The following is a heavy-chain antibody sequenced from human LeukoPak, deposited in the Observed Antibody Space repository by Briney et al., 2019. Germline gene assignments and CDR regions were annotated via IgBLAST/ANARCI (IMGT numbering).Heavy chain of an antibody. V-gene: IGHV4-4*02. J-gene: IGHJ6*02. CDR1: GGSISSSNW. CDR2: IYHSGST. CDR3: ARVWVAAAGTYYYCYYGMDV. D-gene: IGHD6-13*01. Sequence: SETLSLTCAVSGGSISSSNWWSWVRQPPGKGLEWIGEIYHSGSTNYNPSLKSRVTISVDKSKNQFSLKLSSVTAADTAVYYCARVWVAAAGTYYYCYYGMDVWGQGTTVTVSS.